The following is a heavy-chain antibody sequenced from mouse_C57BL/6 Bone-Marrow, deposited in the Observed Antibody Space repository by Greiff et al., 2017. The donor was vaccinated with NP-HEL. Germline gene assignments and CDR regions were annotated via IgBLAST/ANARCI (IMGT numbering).Heavy chain of an antibody. V-gene: IGHV3-6*01. CDR2: ISYDGSN. Sequence: VQLKESGPGLVKPSQSLSLTCSVTGYSITSGYYWNWLRQFPGNKLEWMGYISYDGSNNYNPSLKNRISITRDTSKNQFFLKLNSVTTEDTATYYCARLFDGYYDWYFDVWGTGTTVTVSS. J-gene: IGHJ1*03. CDR1: GYSITSGYY. D-gene: IGHD2-3*01. CDR3: ARLFDGYYDWYFDV.